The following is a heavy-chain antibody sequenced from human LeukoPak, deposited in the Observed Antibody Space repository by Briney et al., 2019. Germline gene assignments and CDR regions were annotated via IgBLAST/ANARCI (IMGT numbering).Heavy chain of an antibody. CDR1: GGSINNYY. Sequence: SETLSLTCTVSGGSINNYYWSWIRQPPGKGLEWIGYIHYSGGDTNYNPSLKSRLPISVDTSKNQISLMLTSVTAPDTAFYYCARQPAGTAAFDIWAQGTMVTVSS. D-gene: IGHD1-14*01. CDR2: IHYSGGDT. J-gene: IGHJ3*02. V-gene: IGHV4-59*08. CDR3: ARQPAGTAAFDI.